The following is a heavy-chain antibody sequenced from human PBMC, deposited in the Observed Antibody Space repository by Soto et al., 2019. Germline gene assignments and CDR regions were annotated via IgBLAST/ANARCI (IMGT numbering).Heavy chain of an antibody. D-gene: IGHD2-2*01. CDR2: INHSGST. CDR3: ARGLLIVVVPAAMRMGWFDP. CDR1: GGSFSGYY. Sequence: AETLSLTCAAYGGSFSGYYWSWIRQPPGKGLEWIGEINHSGSTNYNPSLKSRVTISVDTSKNQFSLKLSSLTAEDTAVYYCARGLLIVVVPAAMRMGWFDPWGQGTLVPVSS. J-gene: IGHJ5*02. V-gene: IGHV4-34*01.